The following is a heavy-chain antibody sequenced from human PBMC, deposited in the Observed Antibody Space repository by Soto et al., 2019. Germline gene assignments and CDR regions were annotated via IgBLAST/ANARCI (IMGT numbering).Heavy chain of an antibody. Sequence: PGGSLRLSCAASGFTFSNHAMCWVRQAPGTGLEWVPAIDSGGGKTYYADSVKGRFTISRDNSMNTLYLQMDSLRAEDTAIYCCTKEHSNYPDNWFDPWGQGTRVTVSS. V-gene: IGHV3-23*01. J-gene: IGHJ5*02. CDR3: TKEHSNYPDNWFDP. D-gene: IGHD4-4*01. CDR2: IDSGGGKT. CDR1: GFTFSNHA.